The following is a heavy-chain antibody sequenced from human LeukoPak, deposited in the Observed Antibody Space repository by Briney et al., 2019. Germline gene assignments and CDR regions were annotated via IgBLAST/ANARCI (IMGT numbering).Heavy chain of an antibody. J-gene: IGHJ3*01. CDR2: IYPGDSDT. D-gene: IGHD3-22*01. Sequence: GESLKISCKGSGYSFTSYWIGWVRQMPGKGLEWMGIIYPGDSDTRYSPSFQGQVTISADKSISTAYLQWSSLKASDTAMYYCARTQKGYYDSSGYSGPWGQGTMVTVSS. CDR1: GYSFTSYW. CDR3: ARTQKGYYDSSGYSGP. V-gene: IGHV5-51*01.